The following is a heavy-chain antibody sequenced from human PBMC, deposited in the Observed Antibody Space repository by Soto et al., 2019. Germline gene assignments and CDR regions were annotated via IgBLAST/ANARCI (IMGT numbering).Heavy chain of an antibody. CDR3: ARVGGSGSFHGGDFDY. Sequence: QVQLVESGGGVVQPGRSLRLSCAASGFTFSSYAMHWVRQAPGKGLEWVAVISYDGSNKYYADSVKGRFTISRDNSKNTLYLQMNSLRAADTDVFHCARVGGSGSFHGGDFDYWGQGTLVTVSS. V-gene: IGHV3-30-3*01. D-gene: IGHD3-10*01. CDR2: ISYDGSNK. CDR1: GFTFSSYA. J-gene: IGHJ4*02.